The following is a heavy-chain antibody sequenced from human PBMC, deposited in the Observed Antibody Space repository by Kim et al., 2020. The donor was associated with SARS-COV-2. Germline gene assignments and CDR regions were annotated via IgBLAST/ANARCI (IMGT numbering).Heavy chain of an antibody. Sequence: DGSGPIYADSVKGRFTISRDNAKNTLYLQRNSLGAEDTAVYYCARGYGMDVWGQGTTVTVSS. J-gene: IGHJ6*02. CDR3: ARGYGMDV. V-gene: IGHV3-74*01. CDR2: DGSGP.